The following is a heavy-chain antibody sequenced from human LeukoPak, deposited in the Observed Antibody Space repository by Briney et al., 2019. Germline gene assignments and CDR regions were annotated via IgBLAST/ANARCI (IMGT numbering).Heavy chain of an antibody. CDR3: AKDYCSGGSCYCGY. J-gene: IGHJ4*02. Sequence: GGSLRLSCAASGFTFSSYAMTWVRQAPGKGLEWVSTISGGGDSTYYADSMKGRFAISRDYSNDTLYLQVNSLRAEDTAVYYCAKDYCSGGSCYCGYWGQGTLVTVSS. D-gene: IGHD2-15*01. CDR1: GFTFSSYA. V-gene: IGHV3-23*01. CDR2: ISGGGDST.